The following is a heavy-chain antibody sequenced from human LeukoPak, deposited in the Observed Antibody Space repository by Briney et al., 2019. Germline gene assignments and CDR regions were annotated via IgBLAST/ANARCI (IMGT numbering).Heavy chain of an antibody. Sequence: ASVKVSCKASGYTFTSYDINWVRQATGQGLEWMGWMNPNSGNTDYAQEFQGRVTITRSTSMSTAYMELGSLRSEDTAVYYCAGQRDSFDIWGQGTTVTVSS. CDR3: AGQRDSFDI. D-gene: IGHD3-22*01. CDR2: MNPNSGNT. CDR1: GYTFTSYD. V-gene: IGHV1-8*03. J-gene: IGHJ3*02.